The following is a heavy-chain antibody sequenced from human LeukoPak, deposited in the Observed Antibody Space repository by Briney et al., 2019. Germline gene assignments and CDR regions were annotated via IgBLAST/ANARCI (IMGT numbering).Heavy chain of an antibody. CDR1: GYTFTSYG. CDR2: ISAYNGNT. Sequence: GASVKVSCKASGYTFTSYGISWVRQAPGQGLEWMGWISAYNGNTNYAQKLQGRVTMTTDTSTSTAYMELRSLRSDDTAVYYCARAGPPLLRFLAAAFYYFDYWGQGTLVTVSS. J-gene: IGHJ4*02. D-gene: IGHD3-3*01. V-gene: IGHV1-18*01. CDR3: ARAGPPLLRFLAAAFYYFDY.